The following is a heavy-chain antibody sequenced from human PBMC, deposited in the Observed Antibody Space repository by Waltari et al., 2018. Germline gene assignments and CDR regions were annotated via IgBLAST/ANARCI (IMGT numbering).Heavy chain of an antibody. CDR2: TYYRSKWYN. J-gene: IGHJ6*02. CDR3: VRNVHTGMDV. Sequence: QVQLQQSGPGLVKPSQTLSLTCAISGDSVSGSTSSWTWIRQSPSRGLEWLGRTYYRSKWYNGYAVSMRSRISVNPDTSKNQFSLRLNSVTPEDTAVYYCVRNVHTGMDVWGQGTTVTVSS. CDR1: GDSVSGSTSS. V-gene: IGHV6-1*01. D-gene: IGHD3-16*01.